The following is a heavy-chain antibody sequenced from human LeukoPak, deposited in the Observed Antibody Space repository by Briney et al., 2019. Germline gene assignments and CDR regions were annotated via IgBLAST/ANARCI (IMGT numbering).Heavy chain of an antibody. D-gene: IGHD3-9*01. CDR2: ISGSDSST. CDR3: AKGGNYDILTGYAYYFDY. CDR1: GFTFSNAW. V-gene: IGHV3-23*01. J-gene: IGHJ4*02. Sequence: PGGSLRLSCAASGFTFSNAWMSWVRQAPGKGLEWVSTISGSDSSTHYADSVKGRFTISRDNSKNTLYLQMNSLRAEDTAVYYCAKGGNYDILTGYAYYFDYWGQGTLVTVSS.